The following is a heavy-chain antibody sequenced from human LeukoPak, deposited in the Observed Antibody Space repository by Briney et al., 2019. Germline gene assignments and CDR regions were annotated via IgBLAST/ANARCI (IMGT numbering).Heavy chain of an antibody. CDR1: GYTFTGYY. Sequence: VASVKVSCKASGYTFTGYYMHWVRQAPGQGLEWMGWINPNSGGTNYAQKFQGWVTMTSDTSISTAYMELSRLRSDDTAVYYCARDLGDLVRGVISGWFDPWSQGTLVTVSS. CDR3: ARDLGDLVRGVISGWFDP. CDR2: INPNSGGT. V-gene: IGHV1-2*04. D-gene: IGHD3-10*01. J-gene: IGHJ5*02.